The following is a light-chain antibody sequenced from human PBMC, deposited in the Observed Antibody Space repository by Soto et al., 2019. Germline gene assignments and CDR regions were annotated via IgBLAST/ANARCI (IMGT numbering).Light chain of an antibody. CDR1: SSDVGGYNY. CDR3: SASTTSSTVV. V-gene: IGLV2-8*01. CDR2: EVN. J-gene: IGLJ1*01. Sequence: QSVLTQPPSASGSPGQSVAISCTGTSSDVGGYNYVSWYQQHPGKAPKLMIYEVNKRPSGVPDRFSGSKSGNTASLTVSGLQAEDEADYYCSASTTSSTVVFGTGTTVTVL.